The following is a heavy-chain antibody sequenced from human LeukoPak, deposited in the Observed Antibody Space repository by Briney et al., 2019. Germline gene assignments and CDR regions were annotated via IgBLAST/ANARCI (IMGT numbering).Heavy chain of an antibody. CDR3: SGGAFGGVIVTHFDY. CDR2: IRYDGSNK. Sequence: PGGSLRLSCAASGFTFSSYGMHWVRQAPGKGLEWVAFIRYDGSNKYYADSVKGRFTISRDNSKNTLYLQMNSLRAEDTAVYYCSGGAFGGVIVTHFDYWGQGTLVTVSS. CDR1: GFTFSSYG. D-gene: IGHD3-16*02. J-gene: IGHJ4*02. V-gene: IGHV3-30*02.